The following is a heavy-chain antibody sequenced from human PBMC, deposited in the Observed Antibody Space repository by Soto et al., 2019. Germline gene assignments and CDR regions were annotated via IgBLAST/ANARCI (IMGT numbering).Heavy chain of an antibody. CDR2: INHSGST. CDR1: GGSFSGYY. CDR3: ARGGRVTTLILTGLPPFDY. D-gene: IGHD3-9*01. V-gene: IGHV4-34*01. J-gene: IGHJ4*02. Sequence: PSETLSLTCAVYGGSFSGYYWSWIRQPPGKGLEWIGEINHSGSTNYNPSLKSRVTISVDTSKNQFSLKLSSVTAADTAVYYCARGGRVTTLILTGLPPFDYWGQGTLVTVSS.